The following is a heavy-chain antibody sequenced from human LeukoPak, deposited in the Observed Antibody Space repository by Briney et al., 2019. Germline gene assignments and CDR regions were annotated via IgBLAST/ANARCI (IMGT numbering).Heavy chain of an antibody. V-gene: IGHV3-21*01. CDR2: ISSSSSYI. D-gene: IGHD2-15*01. J-gene: IGHJ6*03. CDR3: ARGVVVAAQGYYYYMDV. CDR1: GFTFSSYS. Sequence: SGGSLRLSCAASGFTFSSYSMNWVRQAPGKGLEWVSSISSSSSYIYYADSVKGRFTISRDNAKNSLYLQMNSLRAEDTAVYYCARGVVVAAQGYYYYMDVWGKGTTVTVSS.